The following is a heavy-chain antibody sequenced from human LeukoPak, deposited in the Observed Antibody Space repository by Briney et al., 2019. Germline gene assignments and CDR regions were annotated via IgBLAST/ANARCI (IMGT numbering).Heavy chain of an antibody. CDR1: GYTFTGYY. CDR2: INPNSGGT. J-gene: IGHJ4*02. D-gene: IGHD5-18*01. Sequence: ASVKVSCKASGYTFTGYYMHWVRQAPGQGLEWMGWINPNSGGTNYAQKFQGRVTMTRDTSISTAYMELSRLRSDDTAVYYCARGHDTAMAHFDYWGQGTLVTVSS. V-gene: IGHV1-2*02. CDR3: ARGHDTAMAHFDY.